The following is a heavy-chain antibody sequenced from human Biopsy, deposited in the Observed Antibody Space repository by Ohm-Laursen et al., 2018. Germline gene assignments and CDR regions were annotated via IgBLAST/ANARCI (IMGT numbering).Heavy chain of an antibody. J-gene: IGHJ3*02. CDR3: TKARGRFLEWVDPFDI. CDR1: GVSINGGRYY. Sequence: TLSLTCTVSGVSINGGRYYWNWIRHHPGKGLEWVSGISWDSGRIGYADSVKGRFTVSRDNAKNSLYLQMSSLRAEDTASYYCTKARGRFLEWVDPFDIWGQGTMVTVSS. D-gene: IGHD3-3*01. CDR2: ISWDSGRI. V-gene: IGHV3-9*01.